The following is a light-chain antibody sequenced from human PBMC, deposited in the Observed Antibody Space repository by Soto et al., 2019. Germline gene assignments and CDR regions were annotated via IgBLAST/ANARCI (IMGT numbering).Light chain of an antibody. CDR2: AAS. CDR3: QQSYTIPYT. Sequence: DIQMTQSPSSLPASVGDRVTLTCRASQSIGTYLNWYQKKPGKAPKLLIFAASSLQSGVTARLSGSGSGTDITLTISSLQPEDFATYYCQQSYTIPYTFGQGTKMEIK. J-gene: IGKJ2*01. CDR1: QSIGTY. V-gene: IGKV1-39*01.